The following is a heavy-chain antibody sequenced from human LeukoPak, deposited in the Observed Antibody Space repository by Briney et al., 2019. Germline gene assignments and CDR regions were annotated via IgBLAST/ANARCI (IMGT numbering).Heavy chain of an antibody. V-gene: IGHV3-15*07. Sequence: GGSLRLSCAASGFTFSNAWMNWVRQAPGKGLEWVGRIKSKTDGGTTDYAAPVKGRFTISRDDSKNTLYLRMNSLKTEDTAVYYCTCGWYYYYGMDVWGQGTTVTVSS. J-gene: IGHJ6*02. D-gene: IGHD6-19*01. CDR1: GFTFSNAW. CDR3: TCGWYYYYGMDV. CDR2: IKSKTDGGTT.